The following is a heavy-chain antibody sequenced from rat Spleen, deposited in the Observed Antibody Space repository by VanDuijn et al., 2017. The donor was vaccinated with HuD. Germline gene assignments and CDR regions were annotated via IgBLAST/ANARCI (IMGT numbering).Heavy chain of an antibody. Sequence: EVQLVEPGGCLVQPGRSLRLSCSASGFTFSTFAMAWVRQSPKKGLEWVATISSAVTNTYYPDSVKGRFAISRDNAKSTLYLQMDSLRSEDTATYYCVRDGNNYWHFDFWGPGTMVTVSS. V-gene: IGHV5-7*01. CDR1: GFTFSTFA. D-gene: IGHD1-12*02. CDR2: ISSAVTNT. J-gene: IGHJ1*01. CDR3: VRDGNNYWHFDF.